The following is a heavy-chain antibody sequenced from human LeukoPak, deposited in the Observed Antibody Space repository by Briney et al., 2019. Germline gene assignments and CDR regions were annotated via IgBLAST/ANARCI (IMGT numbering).Heavy chain of an antibody. Sequence: PGGSLRLSCAASGFTFTSYAMGWARQAPGKGLEWVSSVSGSGDGTYYADSVKGRFTISRDNSKKTLDLHMDSLRAEDTAVYYCAKERLGGNYGDYAVDYWGQGTMVTVSS. D-gene: IGHD4-17*01. CDR2: VSGSGDGT. CDR1: GFTFTSYA. J-gene: IGHJ4*02. CDR3: AKERLGGNYGDYAVDY. V-gene: IGHV3-23*01.